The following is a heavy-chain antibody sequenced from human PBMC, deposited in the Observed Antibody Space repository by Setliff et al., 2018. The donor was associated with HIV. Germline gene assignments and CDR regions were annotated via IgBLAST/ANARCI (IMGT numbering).Heavy chain of an antibody. CDR3: AKVGSTNWYYFDY. J-gene: IGHJ4*02. Sequence: GESLKISCAVSGFTLSSYAMNWVRQAPGKGLEWISGVSGSGKDTYYADSVKGRFIISRDNSKKTVYLQMNSLRAEDTAVYFCAKVGSTNWYYFDYWGQGTLVTVSS. CDR1: GFTLSSYA. D-gene: IGHD6-13*01. V-gene: IGHV3-23*01. CDR2: VSGSGKDT.